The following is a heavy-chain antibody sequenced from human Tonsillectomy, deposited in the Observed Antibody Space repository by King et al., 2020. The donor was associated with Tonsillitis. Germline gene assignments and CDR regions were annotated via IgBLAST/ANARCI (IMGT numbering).Heavy chain of an antibody. CDR3: ARDLKVVAAGDAYYFGMDV. Sequence: VQLVESGGGLVKPGGSLRLSCAASGFTFSTYTMNWVRQAPGKGLEWVSSISRSRTYIYYADSVKGRFTISRDNAKNSLSLQMNSLRAEDTAVYYCARDLKVVAAGDAYYFGMDVWGQGTTVTVSS. CDR1: GFTFSTYT. J-gene: IGHJ6*02. D-gene: IGHD6-13*01. CDR2: ISRSRTYI. V-gene: IGHV3-21*01.